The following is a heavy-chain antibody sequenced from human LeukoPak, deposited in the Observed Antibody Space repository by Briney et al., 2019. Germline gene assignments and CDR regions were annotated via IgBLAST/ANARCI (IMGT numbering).Heavy chain of an antibody. V-gene: IGHV4-4*02. CDR2: IYHSGST. J-gene: IGHJ4*02. CDR1: GGSIASSNW. CDR3: ARGGIYYGSGSYYDY. D-gene: IGHD3-10*01. Sequence: PSGPLSLTCAVSGGSIASSNWWSWVRQPPGKGLEWIGEIYHSGSTDYSPSLKSRVTISVDKSKNQFSLKLSSVTAADTAVYYCARGGIYYGSGSYYDYWGQGTLVTVSS.